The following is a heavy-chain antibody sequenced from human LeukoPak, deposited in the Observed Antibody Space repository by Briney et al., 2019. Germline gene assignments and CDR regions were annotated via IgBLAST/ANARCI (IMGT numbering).Heavy chain of an antibody. CDR3: ATDRGWRTSGYYLYHFEY. Sequence: GGSLRLSCAASGFIFTNYFMSWVRQAPGKGLEWVASIKHDGSEKYYVDSVRGRFTISRDNTMNSLYLQMSSLRAEDTAVYYCATDRGWRTSGYYLYHFEYWGQGTLVTFSS. D-gene: IGHD3-3*01. CDR2: IKHDGSEK. CDR1: GFIFTNYF. J-gene: IGHJ4*02. V-gene: IGHV3-7*01.